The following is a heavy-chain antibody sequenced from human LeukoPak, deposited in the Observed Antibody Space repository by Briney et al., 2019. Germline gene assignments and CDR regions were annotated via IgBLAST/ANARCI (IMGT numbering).Heavy chain of an antibody. CDR2: TSGSGGYT. V-gene: IGHV3-23*01. CDR1: GFTFSIYA. J-gene: IGHJ4*02. D-gene: IGHD6-19*01. CDR3: AKRSAESSGWFTD. Sequence: PGGSLRPSCAASGFTFSIYAMSWVRQAPGRGLEWVSATSGSGGYTYYADSVKGRFTISRDNSKNTLYLQMNSLRAEDTAVYYCAKRSAESSGWFTDWGQGTLVTVSS.